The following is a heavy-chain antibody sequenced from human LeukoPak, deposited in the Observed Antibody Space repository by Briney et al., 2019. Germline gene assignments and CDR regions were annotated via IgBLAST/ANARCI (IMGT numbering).Heavy chain of an antibody. CDR2: IIPILGIA. V-gene: IGHV1-69*04. CDR3: AREGEDIVVVPAASDWFDP. Sequence: ASVKVSCKASGGTFSSYTISWVRQAPGQGLEWMGRIIPILGIANYAQKFQGRVTITADKSTSTAYMELSSLRSEDAAVYYCAREGEDIVVVPAASDWFDPWGQGTLVTDSS. J-gene: IGHJ5*02. D-gene: IGHD2-2*01. CDR1: GGTFSSYT.